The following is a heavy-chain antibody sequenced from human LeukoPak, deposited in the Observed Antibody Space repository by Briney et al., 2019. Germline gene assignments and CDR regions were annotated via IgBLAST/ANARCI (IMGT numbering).Heavy chain of an antibody. V-gene: IGHV1-18*01. D-gene: IGHD6-13*01. CDR3: ARDQSVRLLQTSSTYFKHVFAI. CDR2: ISAYNGNT. CDR1: GYTFTNYG. Sequence: ASVKVSCKTSGYTFTNYGISWVRQAPVLGLEWMGWISAYNGNTNYAQKVQGRVTMTTDTSTSTAYMELRSLRFDDTAVYYCARDQSVRLLQTSSTYFKHVFAIWGQGSMVTVSS. J-gene: IGHJ3*02.